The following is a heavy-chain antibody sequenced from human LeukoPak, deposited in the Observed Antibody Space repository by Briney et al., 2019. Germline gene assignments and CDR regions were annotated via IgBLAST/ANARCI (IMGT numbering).Heavy chain of an antibody. Sequence: GVSVTLSCAASRFTCYDYNVLGLPQARGGAGVGFSHLSWDGGSTYYADSVKGRFTISRDNSKNSLYLQMNSLRTDDTALYYCAKMAGTYSTLGYYFDYWGQGTLVTVSS. CDR3: AKMAGTYSTLGYYFDY. D-gene: IGHD1-26*01. CDR2: LSWDGGST. CDR1: RFTCYDYN. V-gene: IGHV3-43*01. J-gene: IGHJ4*02.